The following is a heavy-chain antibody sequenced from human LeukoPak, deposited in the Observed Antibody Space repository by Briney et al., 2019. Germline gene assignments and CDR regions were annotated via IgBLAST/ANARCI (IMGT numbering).Heavy chain of an antibody. CDR3: AKDKARGSSGWYAPADY. D-gene: IGHD6-19*01. V-gene: IGHV3-9*01. J-gene: IGHJ4*02. Sequence: GGSLRLSCAASGFTFSSSAMSWVRQAPGKGLEWVSGISWNSGSIGYADSVKGRFAISRDNAKNSLYLQMNSLRAEDTALYYCAKDKARGSSGWYAPADYWGQGTLVTVSS. CDR2: ISWNSGSI. CDR1: GFTFSSSA.